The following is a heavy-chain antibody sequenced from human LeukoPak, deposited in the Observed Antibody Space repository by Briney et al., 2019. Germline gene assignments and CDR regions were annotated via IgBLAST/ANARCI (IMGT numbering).Heavy chain of an antibody. CDR1: GGSISGSSYF. CDR3: ARLGDSSGYYYDY. V-gene: IGHV4-39*01. Sequence: SETLSLTCTVSGGSISGSSYFWGWIRQPPGKGLEWIGSIYYSGSTYYNPSLKSRVTISVDTSKNQFSLKLSSVTAADTAVYYCARLGDSSGYYYDYRGQGTLVTVSS. D-gene: IGHD3-22*01. CDR2: IYYSGST. J-gene: IGHJ4*02.